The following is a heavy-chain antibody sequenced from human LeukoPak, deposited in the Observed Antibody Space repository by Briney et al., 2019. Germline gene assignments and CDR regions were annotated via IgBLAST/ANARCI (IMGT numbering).Heavy chain of an antibody. V-gene: IGHV4-38-2*01. CDR2: IYHSGST. D-gene: IGHD2-8*01. J-gene: IGHJ6*03. Sequence: SETLSLTCAVSGYSISSGYYWGWIRPPPGKGLEWIGSIYHSGSTYYNPSLKSRVTISVDTSKHQFSLKLSSVTAADTAVYYCARHPYAYYYYMDVWGKGTTVTVSS. CDR1: GYSISSGYY. CDR3: ARHPYAYYYYMDV.